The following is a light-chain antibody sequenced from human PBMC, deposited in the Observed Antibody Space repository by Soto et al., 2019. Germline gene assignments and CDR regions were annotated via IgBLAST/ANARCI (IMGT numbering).Light chain of an antibody. Sequence: TLSTSVGDRVSISCRSSQSVSVWVAWYQQKPGAAPKLLIYDAFTVDTGVPSRFSGSGSGTEFTLTINSLQPEDFATYYCQQYDGFSRTFGQGTKVDNK. V-gene: IGKV1-5*01. CDR2: DAF. CDR3: QQYDGFSRT. J-gene: IGKJ1*01. CDR1: QSVSVW.